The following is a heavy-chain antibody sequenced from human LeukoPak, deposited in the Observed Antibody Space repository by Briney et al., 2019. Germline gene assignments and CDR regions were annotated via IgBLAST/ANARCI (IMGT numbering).Heavy chain of an antibody. J-gene: IGHJ4*02. V-gene: IGHV4-59*01. D-gene: IGHD3-22*01. CDR3: ASADSSGYASFDY. Sequence: GYIYYSGSTNYNPSLKSRVTVSVDTSKNQFSLKLSSVTAADTAVYYCASADSSGYASFDYWGQGTLVTVSS. CDR2: IYYSGST.